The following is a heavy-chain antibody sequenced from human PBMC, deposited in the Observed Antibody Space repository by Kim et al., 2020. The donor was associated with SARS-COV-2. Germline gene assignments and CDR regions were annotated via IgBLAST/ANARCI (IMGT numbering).Heavy chain of an antibody. CDR3: ALVGLGDAFDI. J-gene: IGHJ3*02. V-gene: IGHV2-5*01. Sequence: KRYSPSLKSRLTITKDTSKNQVVLTMTNMDPVDTATYYCALVGLGDAFDIWGQGTMVTVSS. CDR2: K. D-gene: IGHD3-16*01.